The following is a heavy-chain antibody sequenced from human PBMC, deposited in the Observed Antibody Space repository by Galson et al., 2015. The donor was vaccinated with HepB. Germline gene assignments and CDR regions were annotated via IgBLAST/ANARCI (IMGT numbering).Heavy chain of an antibody. J-gene: IGHJ4*02. V-gene: IGHV1-45*02. CDR2: ITPFNGNT. D-gene: IGHD6-13*01. CDR1: GYTFTYRY. CDR3: ATSADSSSWGFDY. Sequence: SVKVSCKASGYTFTYRYLHWVRQAPGQALEWMGWITPFNGNTNYAQKFQDRVTITRDRSMSTAYMELSSLRSEDTAMYYCATSADSSSWGFDYWGQGTLVTVSS.